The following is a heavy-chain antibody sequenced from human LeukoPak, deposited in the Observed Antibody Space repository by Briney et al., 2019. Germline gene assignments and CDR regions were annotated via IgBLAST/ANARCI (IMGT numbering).Heavy chain of an antibody. CDR1: GGSISSYY. CDR2: IYTSGST. J-gene: IGHJ4*02. Sequence: SETLSLTSTVSGGSISSYYWSWIRQPAGKGLEWIGRIYTSGSTNYNPSLKSRVTMSVDTSKNQFSLKLSSVTAADTAVYYCARGEMLYGTFDYWGQGTLVTVSS. D-gene: IGHD2-8*01. CDR3: ARGEMLYGTFDY. V-gene: IGHV4-4*07.